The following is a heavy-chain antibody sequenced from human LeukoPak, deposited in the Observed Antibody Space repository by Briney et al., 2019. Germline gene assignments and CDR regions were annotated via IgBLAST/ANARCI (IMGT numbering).Heavy chain of an antibody. V-gene: IGHV3-23*01. J-gene: IGHJ3*02. CDR1: GFTYSSYS. Sequence: GGSLRLSCAASGFTYSSYSMSWVRQAPGKGLEWVSAISGSGGSTYYADSVKGRFTISGDNSKNTLYLQMNSLRAEDTAIYYCASYDSSAEDAFDIWGQGTMVTVSS. D-gene: IGHD3-22*01. CDR3: ASYDSSAEDAFDI. CDR2: ISGSGGST.